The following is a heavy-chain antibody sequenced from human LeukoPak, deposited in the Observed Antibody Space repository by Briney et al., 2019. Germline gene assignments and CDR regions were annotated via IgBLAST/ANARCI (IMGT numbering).Heavy chain of an antibody. V-gene: IGHV1-2*02. CDR3: ARVRPDTDGHLHPLDS. CDR1: GYRFTDFY. J-gene: IGHJ4*02. Sequence: GASVKVSCKASGYRFTDFYVHWVRRAPGQGLQWMGSINPASGDSKSAQMFQGRVTLTRDTSLNTAYMDLSSLTSDDTAVYFCARVRPDTDGHLHPLDSWGPGTLVTVSS. CDR2: INPASGDS. D-gene: IGHD2-8*01.